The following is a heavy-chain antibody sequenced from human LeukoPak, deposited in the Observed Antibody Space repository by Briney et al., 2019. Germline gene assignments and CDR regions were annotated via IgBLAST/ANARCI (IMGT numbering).Heavy chain of an antibody. CDR2: IWYDGSNK. D-gene: IGHD5-18*01. Sequence: GGSLRLSCAASGFTFSSYGMHWVRQAPGKGLEWVAVIWYDGSNKYYADSVKGRFTISRDNSKNTLYLQMSSLRAEDTAVYYCVKGAMVIEYYFDYWGQGTLVTVSS. J-gene: IGHJ4*02. V-gene: IGHV3-30*02. CDR3: VKGAMVIEYYFDY. CDR1: GFTFSSYG.